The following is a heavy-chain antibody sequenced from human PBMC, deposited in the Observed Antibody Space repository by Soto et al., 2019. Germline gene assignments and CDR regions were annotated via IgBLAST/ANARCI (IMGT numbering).Heavy chain of an antibody. CDR1: GFTFSSYA. Sequence: GGSLRLSCAASGFTFSSYAMSWVRQAPGKGLEWVSAISGSGGSTYNADSVKGRFTISRDNSKNTLYLQMNSLRAEDTAVYYCAKHPGAPLYWYFDLWGRGTLVTVSS. V-gene: IGHV3-23*01. CDR2: ISGSGGST. CDR3: AKHPGAPLYWYFDL. J-gene: IGHJ2*01.